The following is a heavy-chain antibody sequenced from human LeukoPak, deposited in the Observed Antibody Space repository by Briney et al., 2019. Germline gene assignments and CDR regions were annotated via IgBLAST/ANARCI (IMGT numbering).Heavy chain of an antibody. D-gene: IGHD1-26*01. CDR3: ARLEGPGAGADY. CDR1: GGSFSGYY. Sequence: SETLSLTCAVYGGSFSGYYWSWIREPPGKGLEWIGEINHSGSTNYNPSLKSRVTISVDTSKNQFSLKLSSVTAADTAVYYCARLEGPGAGADYWGQGALVTVSS. CDR2: INHSGST. J-gene: IGHJ4*02. V-gene: IGHV4-34*01.